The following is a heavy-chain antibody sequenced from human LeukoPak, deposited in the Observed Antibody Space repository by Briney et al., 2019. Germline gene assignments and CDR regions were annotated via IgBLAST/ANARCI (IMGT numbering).Heavy chain of an antibody. CDR3: ASRESHVDTAMVVDY. D-gene: IGHD5-18*01. V-gene: IGHV1-69*05. J-gene: IGHJ4*02. CDR2: IIPIFGTA. Sequence: SVKVSCKASGGTFSSYAISWVRQAPGQGLEWVGGIIPIFGTANYAQKFQGRVTITTDESTSTAYMELSSLRSEDTAVYYCASRESHVDTAMVVDYWGQGTLVTVSS. CDR1: GGTFSSYA.